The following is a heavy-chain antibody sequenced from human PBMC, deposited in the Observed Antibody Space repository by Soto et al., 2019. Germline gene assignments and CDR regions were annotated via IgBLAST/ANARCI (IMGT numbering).Heavy chain of an antibody. CDR3: AREAGVRYPFDP. CDR2: IYYSGGT. CDR1: GGSISSYY. J-gene: IGHJ5*02. D-gene: IGHD3-9*01. V-gene: IGHV4-59*01. Sequence: PSETLSLTCTVSGGSISSYYWSWIRQPPGKGLEWIGYIYYSGGTNYNPSLKSRVTISVDTSKNQFSLKLSSVTAADTAMYYCAREAGVRYPFDPWGQGTLVTVSS.